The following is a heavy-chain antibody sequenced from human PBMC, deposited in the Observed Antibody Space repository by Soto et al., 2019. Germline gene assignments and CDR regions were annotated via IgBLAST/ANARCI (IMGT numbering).Heavy chain of an antibody. D-gene: IGHD5-18*01. CDR2: MNAGVGNT. V-gene: IGHV1-3*01. CDR3: ARDTGYTFGSLNY. J-gene: IGHJ4*02. CDR1: GYTFTDYA. Sequence: ASVKVSCKASGYTFTDYALHWVRQAPVQRLEWMGWMNAGVGNTLYSQKFQGRITITRDTSASTAYMELNSLKSEDTAIYYCARDTGYTFGSLNYWGPGTLVTVSS.